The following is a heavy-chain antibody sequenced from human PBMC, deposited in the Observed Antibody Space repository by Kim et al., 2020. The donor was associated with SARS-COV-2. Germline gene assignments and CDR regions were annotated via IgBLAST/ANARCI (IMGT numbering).Heavy chain of an antibody. Sequence: SVKVSCKASGGTLSSYAISWVRQAPGQGLEWMGGIIPIFGKINYAQKLQGRVTITADESTGTAYMELSSLRFEDTAMYYCATDGNCTRIKCDILGGMDVWGQGTTVTVSS. CDR3: ATDGNCTRIKCDILGGMDV. V-gene: IGHV1-69*13. D-gene: IGHD2-8*01. CDR1: GGTLSSYA. J-gene: IGHJ6*02. CDR2: IIPIFGKI.